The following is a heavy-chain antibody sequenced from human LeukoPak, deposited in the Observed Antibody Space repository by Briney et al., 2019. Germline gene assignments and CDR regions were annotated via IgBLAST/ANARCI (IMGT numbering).Heavy chain of an antibody. D-gene: IGHD5-18*01. CDR1: GGSISSSSYY. V-gene: IGHV4-39*01. Sequence: SETLSLTCSVSGGSISSSSYYWGWIRQPPGKGLEWIGCIYYSGSTYYNPSLKSRVTISVDTSKNQFFLKLSSVTAADTAVYYCATYWPDVVDTAMVPYFDYWGQGTLVTVSS. CDR2: IYYSGST. CDR3: ATYWPDVVDTAMVPYFDY. J-gene: IGHJ4*02.